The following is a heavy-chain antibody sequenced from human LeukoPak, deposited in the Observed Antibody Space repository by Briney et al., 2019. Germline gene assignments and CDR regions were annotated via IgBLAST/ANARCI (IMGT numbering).Heavy chain of an antibody. CDR2: ITNSGTTI. Sequence: GGSLRLSCAASGFTFTDYYMSWIRQAPGKGLEWVSYITNSGTTIYYADSVKGRFTISRDNAKNSLYLQMNSLRAEDTAVYYCARVSPIAAAGYWGQGTLVTVSS. CDR1: GFTFTDYY. V-gene: IGHV3-11*04. D-gene: IGHD5-12*01. J-gene: IGHJ4*02. CDR3: ARVSPIAAAGY.